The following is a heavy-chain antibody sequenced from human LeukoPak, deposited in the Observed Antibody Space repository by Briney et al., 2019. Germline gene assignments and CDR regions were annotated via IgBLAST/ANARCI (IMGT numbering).Heavy chain of an antibody. CDR2: ISGSGDNT. V-gene: IGHV3-23*01. Sequence: PGGSLRLSCVASGFTFSSYAINWVRQAPGRGLEWVSIISGSGDNTNYADSVKGRFTISRDNAKNTLYLQMNSLRDKDTAVYFCWVPATAGEADYWGQGTLVTVSS. D-gene: IGHD2-2*01. CDR3: WVPATAGEADY. J-gene: IGHJ4*02. CDR1: GFTFSSYA.